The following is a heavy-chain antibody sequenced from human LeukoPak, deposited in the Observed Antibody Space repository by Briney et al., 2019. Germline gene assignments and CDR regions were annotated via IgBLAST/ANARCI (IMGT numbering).Heavy chain of an antibody. CDR1: GFTFDTFV. D-gene: IGHD4-17*01. V-gene: IGHV3-64D*06. Sequence: PGGSLRLSCSASGFTFDTFVMHWVRQAPGKGLEYVSGISGNGGSTYNADFVKGRFTISRDNSKNTLYLQMSSLRAEDTAVYYCVKDLGYGDGLWASPFDYWGQGTLVTVSS. J-gene: IGHJ4*02. CDR3: VKDLGYGDGLWASPFDY. CDR2: ISGNGGST.